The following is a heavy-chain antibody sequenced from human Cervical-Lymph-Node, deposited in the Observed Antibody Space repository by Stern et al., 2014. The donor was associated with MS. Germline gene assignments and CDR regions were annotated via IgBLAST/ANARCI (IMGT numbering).Heavy chain of an antibody. D-gene: IGHD3-10*01. Sequence: VQLVESGAEVKKPGSSVKVSCKASGGTSNSHGISWVRQAPGQGLEWMGGIIPVLSTIDYAQKFQGRVTITADESKSTAYMELSSLRSEDTAVYYCARRGSARRGSGWLDPWGQGTLVTVSS. V-gene: IGHV1-69*01. CDR2: IIPVLSTI. CDR1: GGTSNSHG. CDR3: ARRGSARRGSGWLDP. J-gene: IGHJ5*02.